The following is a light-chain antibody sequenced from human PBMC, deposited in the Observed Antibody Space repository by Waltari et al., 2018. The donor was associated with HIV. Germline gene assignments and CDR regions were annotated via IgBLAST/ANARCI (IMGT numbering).Light chain of an antibody. CDR2: LNN. J-gene: IGLJ2*01. V-gene: IGLV1-44*01. Sequence: QSVLTQPPSASGPPGQRVTISCSGSTSNIGSNTVSWFQQLPGTAPKLLIYLNNQRPSGVPDRISGSKSGTSASLAISGLQSEDEAHYYCAAWDDSLNGRIFGGGTKLTVL. CDR3: AAWDDSLNGRI. CDR1: TSNIGSNT.